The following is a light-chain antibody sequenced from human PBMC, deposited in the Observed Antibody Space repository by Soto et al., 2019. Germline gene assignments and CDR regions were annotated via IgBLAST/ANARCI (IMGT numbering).Light chain of an antibody. Sequence: DIQMTQSPSSLSASVGDRVTITCRASQSLSNYLHWYQQKPGKAPNLLIYAVSNLETGVTSRFSGCGSGTDFTLTISSLQPDDFATYYCQQSYSLPLTFGGGTRVEIK. V-gene: IGKV1-39*01. CDR1: QSLSNY. CDR3: QQSYSLPLT. J-gene: IGKJ4*01. CDR2: AVS.